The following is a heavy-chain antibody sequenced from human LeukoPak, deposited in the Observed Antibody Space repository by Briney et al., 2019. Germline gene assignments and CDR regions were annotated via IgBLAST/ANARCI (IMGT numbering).Heavy chain of an antibody. J-gene: IGHJ4*02. Sequence: PGGSLRLSCAASGFTFSSYWMSWVRQAPGKGLEWVANIKQDGSEKYYVDSVRGRFTISRDNAKNSLYLQMNSLRAEDTAVYYCAGRRGSYSDDYWGQGTLVTVSS. CDR2: IKQDGSEK. CDR3: AGRRGSYSDDY. CDR1: GFTFSSYW. V-gene: IGHV3-7*01. D-gene: IGHD1-26*01.